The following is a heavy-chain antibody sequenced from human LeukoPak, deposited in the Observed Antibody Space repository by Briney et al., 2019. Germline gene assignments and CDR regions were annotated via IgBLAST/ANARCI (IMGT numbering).Heavy chain of an antibody. J-gene: IGHJ5*02. V-gene: IGHV4-59*01. CDR1: GVSISSYY. CDR2: TSYSGSS. D-gene: IGHD2-21*02. CDR3: ARGVTTGLDWFDP. Sequence: SQSLSLTCTVSGVSISSYYWSWIRQPAGKGLEWIGCTSYSGSSTYNPSLKSRVTISVDTSKNQFSLKVTSVTAADTAVYYCARGVTTGLDWFDPWGQGTLVTVSS.